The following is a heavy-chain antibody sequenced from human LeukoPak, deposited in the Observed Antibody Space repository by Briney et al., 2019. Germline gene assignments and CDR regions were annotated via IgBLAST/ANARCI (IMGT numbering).Heavy chain of an antibody. V-gene: IGHV4-34*01. J-gene: IGHJ4*02. D-gene: IGHD3-16*01. CDR3: ARGRLGSYSDF. CDR1: GGSFSGYY. Sequence: PSETLSLTCAVYGGSFSGYYWSWIRQPPGKGLEWIGEINHSGSTNYNPSLKSRVTISVDTSKNQFSLKLSSVTAADTAVYYCARGRLGSYSDFWGQGTLVTVSS. CDR2: INHSGST.